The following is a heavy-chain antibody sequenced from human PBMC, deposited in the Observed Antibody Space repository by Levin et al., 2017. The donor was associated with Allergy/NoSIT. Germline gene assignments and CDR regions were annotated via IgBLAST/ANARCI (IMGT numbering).Heavy chain of an antibody. V-gene: IGHV3-23*01. D-gene: IGHD1-1*01. CDR2: ISDSGGRT. J-gene: IGHJ4*02. CDR3: VPLNWNFTPGFDY. Sequence: LSLTCAASGFTFSDSYMSWVRQAPGKGLEWVSAISDSGGRTTHAYSVKGRFIISRDNSKNMLYLEMNGLRAEDTAIYYCVPLNWNFTPGFDYWGQGTLVAVSS. CDR1: GFTFSDSY.